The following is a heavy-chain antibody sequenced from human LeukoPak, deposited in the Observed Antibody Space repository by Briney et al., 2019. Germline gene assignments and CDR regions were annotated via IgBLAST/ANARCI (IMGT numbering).Heavy chain of an antibody. CDR1: GGSFSGYY. Sequence: SETLSLTCAVYGGSFSGYYWSWIRQPPGKGLEWIGEINHSGSTNYNPSLKSRVTISVDTSKNQFSLKLSSVTAADTAVYYCASKRYGYVYWGQGTLVTVSS. CDR2: INHSGST. D-gene: IGHD5-18*01. CDR3: ASKRYGYVY. V-gene: IGHV4-34*01. J-gene: IGHJ4*02.